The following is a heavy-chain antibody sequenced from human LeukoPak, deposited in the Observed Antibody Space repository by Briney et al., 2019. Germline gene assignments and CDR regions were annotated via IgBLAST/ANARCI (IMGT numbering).Heavy chain of an antibody. V-gene: IGHV3-21*01. D-gene: IGHD3-9*01. CDR3: ARGLRYTTFDP. J-gene: IGHJ5*02. Sequence: GGSLRLSCAASGFTFSSYSMNWVRQAPGKGLEWVSSISSGSSYIYYAVSVKGRFTISRDNAKNSLYLRMNSLRAEDTAVYYCARGLRYTTFDPWGQGTLVTVSS. CDR2: ISSGSSYI. CDR1: GFTFSSYS.